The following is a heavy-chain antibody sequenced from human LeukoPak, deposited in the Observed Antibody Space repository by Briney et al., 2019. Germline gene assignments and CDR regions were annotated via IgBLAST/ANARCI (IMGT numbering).Heavy chain of an antibody. Sequence: GGSLRLSCAASGFTFTNFGMSWVRQAPGKGLEWVSAISGSGGSTYYADSVKGRFTISRDNSKNTLYLQMNSLRAEDTAVYYCAKDRGVRGLNFDYWGQGTLVTVSS. V-gene: IGHV3-23*01. CDR2: ISGSGGST. CDR1: GFTFTNFG. J-gene: IGHJ4*02. D-gene: IGHD3-10*01. CDR3: AKDRGVRGLNFDY.